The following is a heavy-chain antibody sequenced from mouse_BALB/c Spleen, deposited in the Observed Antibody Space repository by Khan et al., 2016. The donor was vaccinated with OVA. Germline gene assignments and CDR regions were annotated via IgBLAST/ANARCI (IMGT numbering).Heavy chain of an antibody. J-gene: IGHJ3*01. CDR3: ARAGYGGFAF. D-gene: IGHD3-2*02. V-gene: IGHV1-81*01. Sequence: QVQLQQSGPELVKPGASVKMSCKASGYTFTDFLTSWVKQRKGQGLEWIGEIYPGSGYTYYNEKFKGKATLTSDKSSNTAYMQLSNLTSEDSAVYFCARAGYGGFAFWGQGTLVTVSA. CDR2: IYPGSGYT. CDR1: GYTFTDFL.